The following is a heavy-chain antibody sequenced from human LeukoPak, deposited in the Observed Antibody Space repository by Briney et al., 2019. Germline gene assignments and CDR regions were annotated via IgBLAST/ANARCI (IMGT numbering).Heavy chain of an antibody. CDR1: GFTFSSYD. Sequence: GGSLRLSCAASGFTFSSYDMHWVRQATGKGLEWVSAIGTAGDTYYPGSVKGRFTISRENAKNSLYLQMTSLRAGDTAVYYCARAYYYDSSGSRIYYFDYWGQGTLVTVSS. CDR2: IGTAGDT. D-gene: IGHD3-22*01. J-gene: IGHJ4*02. V-gene: IGHV3-13*01. CDR3: ARAYYYDSSGSRIYYFDY.